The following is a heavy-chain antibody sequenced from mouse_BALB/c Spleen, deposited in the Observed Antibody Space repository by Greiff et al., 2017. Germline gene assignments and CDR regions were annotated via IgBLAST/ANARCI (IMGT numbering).Heavy chain of an antibody. V-gene: IGHV5-6-5*01. CDR1: GFTFSSYA. CDR3: ARGYYYGRDFDV. Sequence: EVHLVESGGGLVKPGGSLKLSCAASGFTFSSYAMSWVRQTPEKRLEWVASISSGGSTYYPDSVKGRFTISRDNARNILYLQMSSLRSEDTAMYYCARGYYYGRDFDVWGAGTTVTVSS. J-gene: IGHJ1*01. CDR2: ISSGGST. D-gene: IGHD1-1*01.